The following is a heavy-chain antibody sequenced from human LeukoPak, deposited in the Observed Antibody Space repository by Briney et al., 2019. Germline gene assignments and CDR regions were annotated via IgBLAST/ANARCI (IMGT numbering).Heavy chain of an antibody. J-gene: IGHJ4*02. CDR2: INPSGGST. CDR3: ARSGYDPNFDY. D-gene: IGHD5-12*01. Sequence: ASVKVSCKASGYTFTSYYMHWVRQAPGQGLEWMGIINPSGGSTSYAQKFQGRGTMTRDMSTSTVYMELSSLRSEDTAVYYCARSGYDPNFDYWGQGTLVTVSS. CDR1: GYTFTSYY. V-gene: IGHV1-46*01.